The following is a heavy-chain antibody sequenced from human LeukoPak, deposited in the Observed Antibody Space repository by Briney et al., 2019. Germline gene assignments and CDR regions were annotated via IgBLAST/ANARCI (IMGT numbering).Heavy chain of an antibody. CDR1: GFTFSSSV. D-gene: IGHD3-10*01. CDR3: ASQRGGFGGNYYYYMDV. V-gene: IGHV3-30*02. CDR2: IRYDGSTK. Sequence: GGSLRLSCAASGFTFSSSVMHWVRQAPGQGLEWVALIRYDGSTKHYADSVKGPFTNSRDNSNNTLFLQMSSLGAEDTAVYYCASQRGGFGGNYYYYMDVWGKGTTVIVSS. J-gene: IGHJ6*03.